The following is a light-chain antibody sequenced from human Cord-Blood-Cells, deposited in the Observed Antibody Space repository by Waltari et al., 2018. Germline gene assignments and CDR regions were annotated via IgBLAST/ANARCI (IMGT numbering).Light chain of an antibody. V-gene: IGLV2-14*03. CDR3: SSYTSSSTYV. CDR2: DVS. CDR1: SSEVGGYNH. J-gene: IGLJ1*01. Sequence: QSALTQPASVSGSPGQSITIPCTGTSSEVGGYNHFSWYQHHPGKAPKLMIYDVSNRPSGVSNRFSGSKSGNTASLTISGLQAEDEADYYCSSYTSSSTYVFGTGTKVTVL.